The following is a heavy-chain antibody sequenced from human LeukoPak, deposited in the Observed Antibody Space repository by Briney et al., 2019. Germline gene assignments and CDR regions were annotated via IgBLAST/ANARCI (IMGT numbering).Heavy chain of an antibody. CDR2: ISYDGSNK. V-gene: IGHV3-30-3*01. CDR3: ARDPTVTTEQPYYFDY. J-gene: IGHJ4*02. CDR1: GFTFSSYA. Sequence: PGGSLRLSCAASGFTFSSYAMHWVRQAPGKGLEWVAVISYDGSNKYYADSVKGRFTISRDNSKNTLYLQMNSLRAEDTAVYYCARDPTVTTEQPYYFDYWGQGTLVTVSS. D-gene: IGHD4-17*01.